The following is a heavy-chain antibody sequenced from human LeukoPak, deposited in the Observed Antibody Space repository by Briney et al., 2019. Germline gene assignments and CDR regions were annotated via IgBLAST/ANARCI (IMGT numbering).Heavy chain of an antibody. CDR3: TTETIRVGATSHFDY. CDR2: IKSKTDGGTT. CDR1: GFSFSSYW. V-gene: IGHV3-15*01. D-gene: IGHD1-26*01. Sequence: GGSLRLSCAASGFSFSSYWMTWVRQAPGKGLEWVGRIKSKTDGGTTDYAAPVKGRFTISRDDSKNTLYLQMNSLKTEDTAVYYCTTETIRVGATSHFDYWGQGTLVTVSS. J-gene: IGHJ4*02.